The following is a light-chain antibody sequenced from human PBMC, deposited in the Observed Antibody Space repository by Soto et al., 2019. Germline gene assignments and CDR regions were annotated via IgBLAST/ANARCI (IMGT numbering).Light chain of an antibody. V-gene: IGLV2-14*01. CDR2: KVT. CDR1: SSDVGGNKY. Sequence: QSVLTQPASVSGSPGQSITISCTGTSSDVGGNKYVSWYQQYPGKVPKLLINKVTNRPSGVSYRFSGSSSGNTASLTISGLQAEDEADYFCCSYAGSYSYVFGTGTKVTVL. CDR3: CSYAGSYSYV. J-gene: IGLJ1*01.